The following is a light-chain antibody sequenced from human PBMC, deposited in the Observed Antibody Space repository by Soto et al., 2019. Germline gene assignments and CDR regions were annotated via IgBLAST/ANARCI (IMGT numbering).Light chain of an antibody. J-gene: IGKJ2*01. CDR1: QSIRSW. CDR2: DAS. CDR3: QQYLSYSPYT. Sequence: DIQMTQSPSTLSASVGDRVTITCRASQSIRSWLAWYQQKPGKAPKLLIFDASSLESGVPSRFSGSGPGTEFTLTIGSLQPDDFATYYCQQYLSYSPYTFGQGTKLEIK. V-gene: IGKV1-5*01.